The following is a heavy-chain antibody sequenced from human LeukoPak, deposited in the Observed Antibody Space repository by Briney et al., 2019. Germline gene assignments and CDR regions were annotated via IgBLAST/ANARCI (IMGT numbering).Heavy chain of an antibody. V-gene: IGHV4-34*01. D-gene: IGHD3-3*01. J-gene: IGHJ5*02. CDR2: INHSGST. Sequence: SETLSLTCAVYGGSFSGYYWSWIRQPPGKGLEWIGEINHSGSTNYNPSLKSRVTISVDTSKNQFSLKLSSVTAADTAVYYCAKGLWRHDFWSGPSSGWFDPWGQGTLVTVSS. CDR3: AKGLWRHDFWSGPSSGWFDP. CDR1: GGSFSGYY.